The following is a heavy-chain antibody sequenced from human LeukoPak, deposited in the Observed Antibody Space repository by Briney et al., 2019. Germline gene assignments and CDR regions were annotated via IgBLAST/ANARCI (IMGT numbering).Heavy chain of an antibody. J-gene: IGHJ3*02. D-gene: IGHD6-13*01. CDR1: GGSISSYY. Sequence: NPSETLSLTCTVSGGSISSYYWSWIRQPPGKGLEWIGYIYYSGSTNYNPSLKSRVTISVDASKNQFSLKLTSVTAAGTAVYYCARDPLQQLDVSFDIWGQGTMVTVSS. CDR3: ARDPLQQLDVSFDI. V-gene: IGHV4-59*12. CDR2: IYYSGST.